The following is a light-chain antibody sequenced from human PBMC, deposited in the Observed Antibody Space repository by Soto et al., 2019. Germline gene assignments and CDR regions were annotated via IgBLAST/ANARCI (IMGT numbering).Light chain of an antibody. J-gene: IGKJ5*01. CDR1: QSISSY. V-gene: IGKV1-39*01. Sequence: DIQMTQSPSSLSASVGDRVTITCRASQSISSYLNWYQQKPGTAPKLLIYAASSLQSEVPSRFSGSGSGTDFTLTISSLQPEDFATYYLQQSYSNPSICVGQATRLEIK. CDR2: AAS. CDR3: QQSYSNPSIC.